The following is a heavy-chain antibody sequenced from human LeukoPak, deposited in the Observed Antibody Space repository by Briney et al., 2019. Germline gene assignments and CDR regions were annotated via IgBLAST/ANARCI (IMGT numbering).Heavy chain of an antibody. CDR1: GNTFIGNY. Sequence: ASVKVSCKASGNTFIGNYIHWVRQARGQGLEWMGWFNPNSGGANYAQRFQGRVTMTRDTSVTTAFLDLDRLTSDDTAVYYCVTRSYTSGWPTWGQGTLVTVSS. D-gene: IGHD6-19*01. CDR3: VTRSYTSGWPT. V-gene: IGHV1-2*02. CDR2: FNPNSGGA. J-gene: IGHJ5*02.